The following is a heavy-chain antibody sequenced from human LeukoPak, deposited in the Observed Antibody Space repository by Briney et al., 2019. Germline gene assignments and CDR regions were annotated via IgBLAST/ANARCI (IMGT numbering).Heavy chain of an antibody. CDR2: IKQDGSEK. D-gene: IGHD2-21*02. CDR3: ARWGQVVVTATSMGYYYYMDV. J-gene: IGHJ6*03. Sequence: GGSLRLSCAASGFTFSSYWMSWVRQAPGKGLEWVANIKQDGSEKYYVDSVKGRFTISRDNAKNSLYLQMNSLRAEDTAVYYCARWGQVVVTATSMGYYYYMDVWGKGTTVTVSS. CDR1: GFTFSSYW. V-gene: IGHV3-7*01.